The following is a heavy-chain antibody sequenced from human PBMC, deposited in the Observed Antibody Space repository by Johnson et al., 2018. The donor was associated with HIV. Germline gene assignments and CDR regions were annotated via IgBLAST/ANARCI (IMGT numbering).Heavy chain of an antibody. CDR2: IYRGGST. CDR3: ARGYPWNYVSI. Sequence: VESGGGLVQPGGSLRLSCAASGLTFSSYAMSWVRQAPGKGLEWVSVIYRGGSTYYAEPVKGRFTISRDNFKNTLYLQMNSMRTDHTAVYYCARGYPWNYVSIWGQGTMVTVSS. V-gene: IGHV3-66*02. D-gene: IGHD1-7*01. J-gene: IGHJ3*02. CDR1: GLTFSSYA.